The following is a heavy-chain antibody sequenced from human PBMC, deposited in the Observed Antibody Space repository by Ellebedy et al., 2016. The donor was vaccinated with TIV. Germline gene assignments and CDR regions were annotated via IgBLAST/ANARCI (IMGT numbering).Heavy chain of an antibody. CDR1: GFTFSDHY. D-gene: IGHD6-19*01. CDR2: TRNKANSYTT. V-gene: IGHV3-72*01. CDR3: ASEGPSSGWYDAFDI. J-gene: IGHJ3*02. Sequence: GESLKISXAASGFTFSDHYMDWVRQAPGKGLEWVGRTRNKANSYTTEYAASVKGRFTISRDDSKNSLYLQMNSLKTEDTAVYYCASEGPSSGWYDAFDIWGQGTMVTVSS.